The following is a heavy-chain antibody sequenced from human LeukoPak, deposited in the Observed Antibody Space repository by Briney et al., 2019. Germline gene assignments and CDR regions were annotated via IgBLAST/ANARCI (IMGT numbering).Heavy chain of an antibody. V-gene: IGHV3-48*03. CDR1: GFTFSRYE. D-gene: IGHD2-15*01. CDR2: IGRSGNTI. Sequence: GGSLRLSCAVSGFTFSRYEMIWVRQAPGKGLEWISYIGRSGNTIFNSDSVKGRFTISRDNAKNSLYLQLSSLRADDTAVYHCARLGYCDGGSCSSLDSWGQGTLVIVSS. J-gene: IGHJ4*02. CDR3: ARLGYCDGGSCSSLDS.